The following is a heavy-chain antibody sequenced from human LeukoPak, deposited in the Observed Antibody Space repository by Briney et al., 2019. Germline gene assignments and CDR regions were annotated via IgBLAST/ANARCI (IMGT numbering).Heavy chain of an antibody. CDR2: IIPIFGTA. CDR3: ARAYGDYVHYFDY. D-gene: IGHD4-17*01. J-gene: IGHJ4*02. Sequence: SVKVSCKASGGTFSSYAISWVRQAPGQGLEWMGEIIPIFGTANYAQKFQGRVTITADESTSTAYMELSSLRSEDTAVYYCARAYGDYVHYFDYWGQGTLVTVSS. V-gene: IGHV1-69*13. CDR1: GGTFSSYA.